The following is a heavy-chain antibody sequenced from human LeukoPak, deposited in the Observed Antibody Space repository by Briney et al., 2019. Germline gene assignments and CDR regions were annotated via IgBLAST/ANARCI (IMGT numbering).Heavy chain of an antibody. CDR1: GFTFSSYN. V-gene: IGHV3-48*01. Sequence: PGGSLRLSCAASGFTFSSYNMNWVRQAPGKGLEWVSYISSSGSTIYYADSVKGRFTISRDNAKNLLYLQMNSLRAEDTAVYYCARDVPYYYGSGSYYFDYWGQGTLVTVSS. D-gene: IGHD3-10*01. J-gene: IGHJ4*02. CDR3: ARDVPYYYGSGSYYFDY. CDR2: ISSSGSTI.